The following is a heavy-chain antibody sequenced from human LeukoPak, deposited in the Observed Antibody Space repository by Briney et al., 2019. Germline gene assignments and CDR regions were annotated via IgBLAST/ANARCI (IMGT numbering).Heavy chain of an antibody. V-gene: IGHV4-34*01. CDR3: VRRVGRGDFWREQNWFDP. D-gene: IGHD3-3*01. Sequence: SSETLSLTCTVSGGSFSGYYWTWMRQPPGKGLEWIGEINHSGSAKYNPSLESRVIISIDTSKNQFSLKVNSVTAADTALYYCVRRVGRGDFWREQNWFDPWGQGTLVTVSS. CDR2: INHSGSA. J-gene: IGHJ5*02. CDR1: GGSFSGYY.